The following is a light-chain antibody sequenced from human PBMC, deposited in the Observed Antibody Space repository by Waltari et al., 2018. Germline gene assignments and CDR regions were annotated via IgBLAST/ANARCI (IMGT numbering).Light chain of an antibody. Sequence: SCRASPSISGYLDWYQQKPGQAPRLLIYGASTRATGIPDRFSGSGSGTDFSLTISGLEPEDSAVYYCQHHFRLPATFGQGTKVEIK. CDR3: QHHFRLPAT. V-gene: IGKV3-20*01. J-gene: IGKJ1*01. CDR2: GAS. CDR1: PSISGY.